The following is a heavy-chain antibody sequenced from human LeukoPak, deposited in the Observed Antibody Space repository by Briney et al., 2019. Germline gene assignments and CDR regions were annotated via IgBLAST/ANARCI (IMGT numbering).Heavy chain of an antibody. D-gene: IGHD3-3*01. Sequence: SETLSLTCAVYGGSFSGYYWSWIRQPPGKGLEWIGEINHSGSTNYNPSLKSRVTISVDTSKNQFSLKLSSVPAPDTAVYYCAREPVLRFLEWLPRAPAYYYYYMDVWGKGTTVTVSS. V-gene: IGHV4-34*01. CDR2: INHSGST. CDR3: AREPVLRFLEWLPRAPAYYYYYMDV. J-gene: IGHJ6*03. CDR1: GGSFSGYY.